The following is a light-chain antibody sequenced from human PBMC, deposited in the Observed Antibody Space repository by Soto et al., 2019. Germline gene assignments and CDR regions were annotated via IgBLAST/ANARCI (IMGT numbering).Light chain of an antibody. V-gene: IGKV1-27*01. CDR1: QGVANY. CDR2: GVS. CDR3: QHYRSAQMT. Sequence: DIQMTQSPSSLSASVGDRVTITCRASQGVANYLGWYQQKPGKVPKALIYGVSTLQSGVPSRFSGSGSDTDFTLTISSLQPEDAATYYCQHYRSAQMTFGQGTKVE. J-gene: IGKJ1*01.